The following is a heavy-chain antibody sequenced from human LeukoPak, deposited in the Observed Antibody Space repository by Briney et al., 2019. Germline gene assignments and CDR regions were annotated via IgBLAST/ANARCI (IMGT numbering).Heavy chain of an antibody. CDR3: ARWTTLTTKALDY. CDR1: GFTFSSYG. J-gene: IGHJ4*02. CDR2: IRYDGSNI. V-gene: IGHV3-30*02. D-gene: IGHD4-17*01. Sequence: GGSLRLSCAASGFTFSSYGMHWVRQAPGKGLEWVAFIRYDGSNIYYADSVRGRFTISRDNAKNSLFLQMSSLRAEDTAVYYCARWTTLTTKALDYWGQGTLVTVS.